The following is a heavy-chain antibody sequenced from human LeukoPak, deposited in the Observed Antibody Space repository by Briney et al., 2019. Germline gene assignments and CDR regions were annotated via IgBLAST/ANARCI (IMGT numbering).Heavy chain of an antibody. J-gene: IGHJ6*03. CDR2: IYYSGST. D-gene: IGHD5-18*01. V-gene: IGHV4-39*01. CDR3: ARLGFGTAMGFYYYYYMDV. Sequence: SETLSLTCTVSGGSISSSSYYWGWIRQPPGKGLEWIGSIYYSGSTYYNPSLKSRVTISVDTSKNQFSLKLSSVTAADTAVYYCARLGFGTAMGFYYYYYMDVWGKGTTVTISS. CDR1: GGSISSSSYY.